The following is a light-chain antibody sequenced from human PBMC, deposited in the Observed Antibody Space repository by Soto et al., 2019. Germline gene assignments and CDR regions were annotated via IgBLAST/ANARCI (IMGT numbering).Light chain of an antibody. CDR2: DAS. CDR3: QQYHNYPRT. J-gene: IGKJ1*01. Sequence: IKMTQSPSTLSATIGDRVTITCRASESIRTWLAWYQHKPGKAPKFLIYDASSLESGVPSRFSGSGSGTEFTLTISNLQPDDFATYFCQQYHNYPRTFGQGTKVDI. V-gene: IGKV1-5*01. CDR1: ESIRTW.